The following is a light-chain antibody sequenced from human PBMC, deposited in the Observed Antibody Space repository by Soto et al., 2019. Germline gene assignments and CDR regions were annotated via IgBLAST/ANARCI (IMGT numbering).Light chain of an antibody. CDR1: SSDFGYYNY. CDR3: SSYTSSSTYV. V-gene: IGLV2-14*03. Sequence: QSALTQPASVSGSPGQSITISCTGTSSDFGYYNYVSWYQQHPGKAPKLMIYDVRNRPSGVSNRFSGSKSGNTASLTFSGLQAEDEADYYCSSYTSSSTYVFGTGTKVTVL. J-gene: IGLJ1*01. CDR2: DVR.